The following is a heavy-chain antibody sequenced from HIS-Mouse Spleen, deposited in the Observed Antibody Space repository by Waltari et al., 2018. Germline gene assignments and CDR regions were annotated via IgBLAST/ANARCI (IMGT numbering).Heavy chain of an antibody. J-gene: IGHJ2*01. CDR2: IYYSGST. Sequence: QLQLQESGPGLVKPSETLSLTCTVSGGSISSSSYYWGWIRQPPGKGLEWIGSIYYSGSTYYNPALKSRVTRAVDTSKNQFSLKLSSVTAADTAVYYCAREIPYSSSWYDWYFDLWCRGTLVTVSS. V-gene: IGHV4-39*07. D-gene: IGHD6-13*01. CDR3: AREIPYSSSWYDWYFDL. CDR1: GGSISSSSYY.